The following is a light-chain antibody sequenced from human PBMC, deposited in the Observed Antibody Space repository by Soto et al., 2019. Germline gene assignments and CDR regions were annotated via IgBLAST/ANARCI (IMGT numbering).Light chain of an antibody. V-gene: IGLV1-51*01. Sequence: QSVLTQPPSVSAAPGQKVTISCSGSSSNIGNNYVSWYQQLPGTAPKLLIYDNNKRPSGIPDRFSGSKSGTSATLGITGLQTGDESDYYCETCDSSLSPYVSGPSTK. J-gene: IGLJ1*01. CDR1: SSNIGNNY. CDR3: ETCDSSLSPYV. CDR2: DNN.